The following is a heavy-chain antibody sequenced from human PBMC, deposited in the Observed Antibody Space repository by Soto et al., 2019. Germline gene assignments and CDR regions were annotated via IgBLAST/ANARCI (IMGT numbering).Heavy chain of an antibody. D-gene: IGHD1-1*01. CDR1: GGSFSGYY. J-gene: IGHJ5*02. CDR2: INHSGST. CDR3: ARDRRTGTRFDP. V-gene: IGHV4-34*01. Sequence: PSETLSLTCAVYGGSFSGYYWSWIRQPPGKGLEWIGEINHSGSTNYNPSLKSRVTISVDTSKNQFSLKLSSVTAADTAVYYCARDRRTGTRFDPWGPGTLVTVS.